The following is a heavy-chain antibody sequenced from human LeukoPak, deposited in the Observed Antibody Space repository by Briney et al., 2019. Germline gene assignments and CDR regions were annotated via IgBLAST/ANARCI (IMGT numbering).Heavy chain of an antibody. V-gene: IGHV4-4*07. J-gene: IGHJ4*02. D-gene: IGHD3-22*01. CDR1: GGSISSYY. CDR3: ARAGSYYDSSTPGLFDY. Sequence: SETLSLTCTVSGGSISSYYWSWIRQPAGKGLEWIGRIYTSGSTNYNPSLKSRVTMSVDTSKNQFSLTLSSVTAADTAVYYCARAGSYYDSSTPGLFDYWGQGTLVTVSS. CDR2: IYTSGST.